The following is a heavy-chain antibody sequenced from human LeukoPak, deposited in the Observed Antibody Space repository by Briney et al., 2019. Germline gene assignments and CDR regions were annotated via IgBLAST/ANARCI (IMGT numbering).Heavy chain of an antibody. CDR2: INHSGIT. CDR3: ARGMTTVTTSHRRGVYYFDY. D-gene: IGHD4-17*01. CDR1: GGSFSGYY. Sequence: SETLSLTCAVYGGSFSGYYWSWIRQPPGKGLEWIGEINHSGITNYNPSLKSRVTISVDTSKNQFSLKLSSVTAADTAVYYCARGMTTVTTSHRRGVYYFDYWGQGTLVTVSS. J-gene: IGHJ4*02. V-gene: IGHV4-34*01.